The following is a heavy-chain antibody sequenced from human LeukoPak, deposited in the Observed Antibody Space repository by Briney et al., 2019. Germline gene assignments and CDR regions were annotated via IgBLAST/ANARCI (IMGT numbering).Heavy chain of an antibody. D-gene: IGHD1-26*01. V-gene: IGHV3-74*03. CDR3: ARDRSFAFCI. CDR1: GFTFSSYC. J-gene: IGHJ3*02. Sequence: AGSLTLSCAASGFTFSSYCMDWVRQAPGQGLKWVSRIKGDGRGTTYTDSVKGRFTISRDNAKNTLDLQVNGLGAEDTAGYDGARDRSFAFCIWGQGTMVTVSS. CDR2: IKGDGRGT.